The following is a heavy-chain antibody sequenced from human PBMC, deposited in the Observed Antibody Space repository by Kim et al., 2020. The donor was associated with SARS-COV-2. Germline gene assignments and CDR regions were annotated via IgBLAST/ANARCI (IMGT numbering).Heavy chain of an antibody. CDR3: DCNVGSTPDYYFDY. D-gene: IGHD1-26*01. J-gene: IGHJ4*02. CDR1: GVSISTNYHY. Sequence: SETLSLTCSVSGVSISTNYHYWGWVRQPPGKGLEWIGSVYNSGTTYYNPSLKSRVTISGDTSKNQFSLNMRSVTAADTAVYYCDCNVGSTPDYYFDYWGRGGPVTV. CDR2: VYNSGTT. V-gene: IGHV4-39*07.